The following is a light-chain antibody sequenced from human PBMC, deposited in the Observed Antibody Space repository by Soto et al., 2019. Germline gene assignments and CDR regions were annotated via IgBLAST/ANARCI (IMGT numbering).Light chain of an antibody. V-gene: IGKV1-39*01. CDR3: QQSYSNPGT. CDR2: AAS. Sequence: DIQMTQSPSSLSASVGDRVTITCRASQSISSSLNWYQQKPGKAPKLLIYAASSLQSGVPSRLSGSGSGTDFTLTISSLQPEDCSTYYCQQSYSNPGTFGQGNKVEIK. J-gene: IGKJ1*01. CDR1: QSISSS.